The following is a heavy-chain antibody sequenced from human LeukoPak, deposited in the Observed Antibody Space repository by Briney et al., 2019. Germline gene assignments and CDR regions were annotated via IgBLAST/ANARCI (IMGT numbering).Heavy chain of an antibody. Sequence: GGSLRLSCAASGFTLSSHWMHWVRQPPGTGLVGVSQINSDGRSTTYAESVKGRFTISRDNAKNTLYLQMNSLRAEDTAVYYCARVVDWCSDGSCYFDYWGQGTLVTVSS. CDR3: ARVVDWCSDGSCYFDY. V-gene: IGHV3-74*03. J-gene: IGHJ4*02. CDR2: INSDGRST. CDR1: GFTLSSHW. D-gene: IGHD2-15*01.